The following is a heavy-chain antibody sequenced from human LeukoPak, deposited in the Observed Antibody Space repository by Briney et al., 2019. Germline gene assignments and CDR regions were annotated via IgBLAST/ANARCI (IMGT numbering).Heavy chain of an antibody. D-gene: IGHD1-1*01. V-gene: IGHV4-59*01. Sequence: PSETLSLTCSVSGGSIGSNYWNWIRQPPGKGLEWIGYMDYSGSADYNPSLKSRVTMSVDTSNNRFSLKVTSVTTADTAIYYWARSGVPTARFDSWGQGTLVTVSS. CDR2: MDYSGSA. CDR1: GGSIGSNY. CDR3: ARSGVPTARFDS. J-gene: IGHJ4*02.